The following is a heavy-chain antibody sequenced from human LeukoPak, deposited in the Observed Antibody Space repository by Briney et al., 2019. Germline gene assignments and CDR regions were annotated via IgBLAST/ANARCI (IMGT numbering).Heavy chain of an antibody. D-gene: IGHD2-21*02. CDR1: GGSISSSSYY. J-gene: IGHJ3*02. CDR2: IYYSGST. CDR3: ASPLKPSILWWCLLHRGYDI. Sequence: SETLSLTCTVYGGSISSSSYYWGWIRQPPGKGLEWIGSIYYSGSTYYSPSLKSRVTISVDTSKNQFSLKLSSVTAADTAVYYCASPLKPSILWWCLLHRGYDIWGQGTMVTVSS. V-gene: IGHV4-39*01.